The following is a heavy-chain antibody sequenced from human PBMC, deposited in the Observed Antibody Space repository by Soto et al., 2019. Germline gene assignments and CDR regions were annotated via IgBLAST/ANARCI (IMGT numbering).Heavy chain of an antibody. D-gene: IGHD6-13*01. CDR3: ARLPGIAYYYYYGMEV. Sequence: GESLKISCKGSGYSFTSYWIGWVRQMPGKGLEWMGISYPGDSDTRYSPSFQGQVTISADKSISTAYLQWSSLKASDTAMYYCARLPGIAYYYYYGMEVWGQGTTVTVSS. V-gene: IGHV5-51*01. CDR2: SYPGDSDT. J-gene: IGHJ6*02. CDR1: GYSFTSYW.